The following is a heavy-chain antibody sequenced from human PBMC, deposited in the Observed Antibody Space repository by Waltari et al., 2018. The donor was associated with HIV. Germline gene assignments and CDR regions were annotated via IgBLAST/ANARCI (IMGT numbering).Heavy chain of an antibody. Sequence: QVQLVASGGGVVQPGGSLWPSCAASGFLFQQYATHWVRQAPGKGREWVAVIWYDGSKTYYEGTVKGRFTISRDTSKNTVYLQMSSLRAEDTALYYCARDQEFMTTVTPLAYWGQGTPVTVSS. CDR1: GFLFQQYA. CDR3: ARDQEFMTTVTPLAY. V-gene: IGHV3-33*01. CDR2: IWYDGSKT. J-gene: IGHJ4*02. D-gene: IGHD4-4*01.